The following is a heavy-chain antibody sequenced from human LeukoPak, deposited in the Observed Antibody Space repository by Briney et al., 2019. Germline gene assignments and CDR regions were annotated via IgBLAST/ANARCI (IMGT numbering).Heavy chain of an antibody. D-gene: IGHD4-17*01. CDR1: GYTFTGYY. J-gene: IGHJ4*02. CDR2: INPNSGGT. V-gene: IGHV1-2*02. CDR3: ARGPYDYGDYFPDY. Sequence: ASVKVSCKASGYTFTGYYMHWVRQAPGQGLGWMGWINPNSGGTNYAQKFQGRVTMTRDTSISTAYMELSRLRSDDTAVYYCARGPYDYGDYFPDYWGQGTLVTVSS.